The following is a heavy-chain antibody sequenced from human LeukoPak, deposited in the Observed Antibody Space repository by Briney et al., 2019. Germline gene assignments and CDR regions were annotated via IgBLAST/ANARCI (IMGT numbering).Heavy chain of an antibody. D-gene: IGHD1-7*01. CDR1: GYTFTSYG. Sequence: ASVKVSCEASGYTFTSYGISWVRQAPGQGLEWMGWISAYNGNTNYAQKLQGRVTMTTDTSTSTAYMELRSLRSDDTAVYYCAREYNWNYVYYFDYWGQGTLVTVSS. CDR2: ISAYNGNT. V-gene: IGHV1-18*01. J-gene: IGHJ4*02. CDR3: AREYNWNYVYYFDY.